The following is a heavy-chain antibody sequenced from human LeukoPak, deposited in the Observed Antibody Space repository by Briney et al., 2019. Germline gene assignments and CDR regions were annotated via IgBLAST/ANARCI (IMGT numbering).Heavy chain of an antibody. CDR2: INAGNGNT. CDR1: GYTSTSYA. V-gene: IGHV1-3*01. CDR3: ARARWTSTVTTYYLDY. Sequence: GASVKVSCKASGYTSTSYAIHWVRQAPGQRLEWMGWINAGNGNTKYSQNFQGRVTITRDTSASTAYMELSSLRSEDTAVYYCARARWTSTVTTYYLDYWGQGTPVTVSS. D-gene: IGHD4-17*01. J-gene: IGHJ4*02.